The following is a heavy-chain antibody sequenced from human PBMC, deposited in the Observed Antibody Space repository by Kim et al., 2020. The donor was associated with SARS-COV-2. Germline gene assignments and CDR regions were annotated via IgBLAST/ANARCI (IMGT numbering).Heavy chain of an antibody. CDR3: ARGEARSGWSPDV. J-gene: IGHJ6*02. Sequence: GGSLRLSCAASGFTFSSYDMHWVRQATGKGLEWVSAIGTAGATYYPGSVKGRFTISRENAKNSLYLQMNSLRAGDTAVYYCARGEARSGWSPDVWGQGTTVTVSS. V-gene: IGHV3-13*04. CDR1: GFTFSSYD. CDR2: IGTAGAT. D-gene: IGHD3-3*01.